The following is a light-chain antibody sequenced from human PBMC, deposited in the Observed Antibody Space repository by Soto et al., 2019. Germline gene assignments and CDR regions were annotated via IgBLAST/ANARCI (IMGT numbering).Light chain of an antibody. V-gene: IGKV2-28*01. CDR2: LAS. J-gene: IGKJ2*01. Sequence: DIVVTQSPLSLPVTPGEPASISCRSSQSLLHINGYNYLDWYLQRPGQSPQLLIYLASNRASGVPDRFSGSGSGTDFTLKISRVEAEDFGVYYCQQRSNWPPYTFGQGTKVDIK. CDR1: QSLLHINGYNY. CDR3: QQRSNWPPYT.